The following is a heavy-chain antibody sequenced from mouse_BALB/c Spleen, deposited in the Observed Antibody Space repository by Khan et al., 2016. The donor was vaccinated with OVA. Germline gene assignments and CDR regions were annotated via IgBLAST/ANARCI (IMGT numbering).Heavy chain of an antibody. D-gene: IGHD4-1*01. CDR1: GYTFTNYV. Sequence: VQLQQSGPDLVKPGASVKMSCKASGYTFTNYVIHWVKQKPGQGLEWIGYINPYNDGIRYNEKFKGKATLTSDKSSSTAYMELSSLTSEDSAVYDCAREASNLDFSFAYWGQGTLVTVSA. V-gene: IGHV1S136*01. J-gene: IGHJ3*01. CDR2: INPYNDGI. CDR3: AREASNLDFSFAY.